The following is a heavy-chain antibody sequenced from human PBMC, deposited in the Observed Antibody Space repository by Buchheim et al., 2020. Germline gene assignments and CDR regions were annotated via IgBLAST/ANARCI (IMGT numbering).Heavy chain of an antibody. CDR1: GGSISSYY. J-gene: IGHJ6*02. CDR2: IYYSGST. Sequence: QVQLQESGPGLVKPSETLSLTCTVSGGSISSYYWSWIRQPPGKGLEWIGYIYYSGSTNYNPFLKSRVTISVDTSKNQFSLKLSFVTAADTAVYYCAGGDTYYDFWSGAPYYYYGMDVWGQGTT. V-gene: IGHV4-59*01. CDR3: AGGDTYYDFWSGAPYYYYGMDV. D-gene: IGHD3-3*01.